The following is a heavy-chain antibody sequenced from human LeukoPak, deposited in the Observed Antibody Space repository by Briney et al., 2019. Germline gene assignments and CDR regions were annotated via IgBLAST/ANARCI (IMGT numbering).Heavy chain of an antibody. CDR1: GYTFTGYY. CDR2: INPNSGGT. D-gene: IGHD3-10*01. V-gene: IGHV1-2*02. CDR3: ARVRSDFGPQVNWFDP. J-gene: IGHJ5*02. Sequence: ASLKVSCKASGYTFTGYYMRWVRQAPGQGLEWMGWINPNSGGTNYAQKLQGRVTMTTDTATSTAYMELRSLRSDGTAGYYCARVRSDFGPQVNWFDPWGQGTLVTVS.